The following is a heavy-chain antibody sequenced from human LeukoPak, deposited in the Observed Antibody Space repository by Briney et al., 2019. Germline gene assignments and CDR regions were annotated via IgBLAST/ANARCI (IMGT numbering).Heavy chain of an antibody. Sequence: SETLSLTCAVYGGSFSGYYWSWIRQPPGKGLEWIGEINHSGSTNYNPSLKSRVTISVDTSKNQFSPKLSSVTAADTAVYYCARGRYFDWLLSYYFDYWGRGTLVTVSS. V-gene: IGHV4-34*01. CDR1: GGSFSGYY. D-gene: IGHD3-9*01. CDR3: ARGRYFDWLLSYYFDY. CDR2: INHSGST. J-gene: IGHJ4*02.